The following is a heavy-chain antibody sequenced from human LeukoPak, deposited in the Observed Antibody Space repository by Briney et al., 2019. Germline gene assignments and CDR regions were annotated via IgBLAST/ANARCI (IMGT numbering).Heavy chain of an antibody. CDR3: AKDPDFTSGVCYTFFDY. CDR2: INPNSGGT. Sequence: ASVKVSCKASGYTFTGYYMHWVRQAPGQGLEWMGWINPNSGGTNYAQKFQGRVTMTRDTSISTAYMELSRLRSDDTAVYYCAKDPDFTSGVCYTFFDYWGQGTLVTISS. CDR1: GYTFTGYY. V-gene: IGHV1-2*02. J-gene: IGHJ4*02. D-gene: IGHD2-8*01.